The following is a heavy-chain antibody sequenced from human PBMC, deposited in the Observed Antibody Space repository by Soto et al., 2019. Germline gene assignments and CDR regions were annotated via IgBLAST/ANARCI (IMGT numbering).Heavy chain of an antibody. J-gene: IGHJ4*02. Sequence: QVQLVESGGGVVQPGRSLRLPCAASGFTFSSYGMHWVRQAPGKGLEWVAVISYDGSNKYYADSVKGRFTISRDNSKNTLYLQMNSLRAEDTAVYYCAKDGVYSSSWYGGYFDYWGKGTLVTVSS. D-gene: IGHD6-13*01. V-gene: IGHV3-30*18. CDR2: ISYDGSNK. CDR1: GFTFSSYG. CDR3: AKDGVYSSSWYGGYFDY.